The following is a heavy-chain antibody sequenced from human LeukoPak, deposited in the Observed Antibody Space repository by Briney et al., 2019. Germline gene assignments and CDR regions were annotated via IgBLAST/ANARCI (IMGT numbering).Heavy chain of an antibody. CDR2: IYYSGST. Sequence: SETLSLTCTVSGGSISSSSYYWGWIRQPPGKGLEWIGSIYYSGSTYYNPSLKSRVTISVDTSKNQFSLKLSSVTAADTAVYYCARGRYSSSWFRRRYYFDYWGQGTLVTVSS. D-gene: IGHD6-13*01. CDR3: ARGRYSSSWFRRRYYFDY. V-gene: IGHV4-39*07. J-gene: IGHJ4*02. CDR1: GGSISSSSYY.